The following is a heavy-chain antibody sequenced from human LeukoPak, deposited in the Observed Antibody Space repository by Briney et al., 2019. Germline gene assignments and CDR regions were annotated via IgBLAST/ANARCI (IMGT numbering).Heavy chain of an antibody. Sequence: GGSLRLSCAASGFTFSSYWMHWVRQAPGKGLVWVSRINSDGSSTSYADSVKGRFTISRDNAKNTLYLQMNSLRAEDTAVYCCARGSSGWYELAYFDYWGQGTLVTVSS. CDR3: ARGSSGWYELAYFDY. D-gene: IGHD6-19*01. CDR2: INSDGSST. J-gene: IGHJ4*02. V-gene: IGHV3-74*01. CDR1: GFTFSSYW.